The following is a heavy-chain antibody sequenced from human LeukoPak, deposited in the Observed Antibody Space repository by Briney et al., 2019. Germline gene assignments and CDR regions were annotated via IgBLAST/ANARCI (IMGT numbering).Heavy chain of an antibody. J-gene: IGHJ4*02. V-gene: IGHV3-43*01. D-gene: IGHD6-19*01. CDR3: AKQYSSGWYLFDY. Sequence: GGSLRLSCAASGFMFEDYSMHWVRQAPGKGLEWVSVISWDGGSKYYADSVKGRFTISRDNSKNTLYLQMNSLRAEDTAVYYCAKQYSSGWYLFDYWGQGTLVTVSS. CDR2: ISWDGGSK. CDR1: GFMFEDYS.